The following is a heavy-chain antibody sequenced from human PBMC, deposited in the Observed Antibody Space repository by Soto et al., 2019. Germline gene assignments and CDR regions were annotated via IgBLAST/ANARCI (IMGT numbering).Heavy chain of an antibody. CDR3: ARISRYCIGGDCNX. D-gene: IGHD2-8*02. J-gene: IGHJ4*02. V-gene: IGHV3-30*03. Sequence: PLGGSLRHSCAASGVIFNSYDMHWVRQAPGKGPDWVSIISYDGSNTYYSDSVRGRFTISRDNSKDTLYLQMHSMRSEDTAIYYCARISRYCIGGDCNXWGQGTKFTVSX. CDR1: GVIFNSYD. CDR2: ISYDGSNT.